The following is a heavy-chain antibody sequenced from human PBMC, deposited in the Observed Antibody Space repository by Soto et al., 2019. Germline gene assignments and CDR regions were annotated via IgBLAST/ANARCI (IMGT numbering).Heavy chain of an antibody. V-gene: IGHV4-39*01. CDR2: IYYSGST. J-gene: IGHJ4*02. CDR3: ARGRRYSSSWYSDY. D-gene: IGHD6-13*01. Sequence: QLQLQESGPGLVKPSETLSLTCTVSGGSISSSSYYWGWIRQPPGKGLEWIGSIYYSGSTYYNPSLKRRVPISVDTSKNQFSLKLSSVTAADTAVYYCARGRRYSSSWYSDYWGQGTLVTVSS. CDR1: GGSISSSSYY.